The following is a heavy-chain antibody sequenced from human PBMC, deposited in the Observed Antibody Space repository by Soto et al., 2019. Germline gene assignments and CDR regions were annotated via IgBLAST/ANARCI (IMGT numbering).Heavy chain of an antibody. D-gene: IGHD6-13*01. CDR3: ARLNGSSWYDYYYYGMDV. CDR2: ISAYNGNA. CDR1: GYTFTSYG. V-gene: IGHV1-18*04. J-gene: IGHJ6*02. Sequence: ASVKVSCKASGYTFTSYGISWVRQAPGQGLEWMGWISAYNGNANYAQKLQGRVTMTTDTSTSTAYMELRSLRSDDTAVYYCARLNGSSWYDYYYYGMDVWGQGTTVTAP.